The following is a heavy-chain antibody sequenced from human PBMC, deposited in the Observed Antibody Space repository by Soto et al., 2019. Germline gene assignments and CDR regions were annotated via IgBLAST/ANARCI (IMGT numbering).Heavy chain of an antibody. CDR2: INPNSGGT. CDR3: ARSEITGTPQGLYYFDY. V-gene: IGHV1-2*04. CDR1: GYTFTGYY. D-gene: IGHD1-7*01. J-gene: IGHJ4*02. Sequence: QVQLVQSGAEVKKPGASVKVSCKASGYTFTGYYMHWVRQAPGQGLEWMGWINPNSGGTNYAQKFQGWVTMTRDTSISTAYMELSRLRSDDTAVYYCARSEITGTPQGLYYFDYWGQGTLVTVSS.